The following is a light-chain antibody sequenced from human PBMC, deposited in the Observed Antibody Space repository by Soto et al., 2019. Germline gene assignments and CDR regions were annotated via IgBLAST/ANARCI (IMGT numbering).Light chain of an antibody. CDR1: QSISSY. V-gene: IGKV1-39*01. J-gene: IGKJ5*01. CDR3: QQSYSTPIT. CDR2: AAS. Sequence: IQMTLSPATLSSSVGGRATITCRASQSISSYLNWYQQKPGKAPKLLIYAASSLQSGVPSRFSGSGSGTDFTLTISSLQPEDFATYYCQQSYSTPITFGQGTRLEIK.